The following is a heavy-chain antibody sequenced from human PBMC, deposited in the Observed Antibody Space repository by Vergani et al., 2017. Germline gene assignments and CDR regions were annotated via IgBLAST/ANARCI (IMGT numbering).Heavy chain of an antibody. Sequence: QVQLQESGPGLVKPSQTLSLTCTVSGGSISSGGYYWSWIRQHPGKGLEWIGYIYYSGSTNYNPSLKSRVTISVDTSKNQFSLKLSAVTAADTAVYYCAREIRSRGVVHNWFDPWGQGTLVTVSS. V-gene: IGHV4-31*03. CDR2: IYYSGST. CDR1: GGSISSGGYY. D-gene: IGHD3-3*01. CDR3: AREIRSRGVVHNWFDP. J-gene: IGHJ5*02.